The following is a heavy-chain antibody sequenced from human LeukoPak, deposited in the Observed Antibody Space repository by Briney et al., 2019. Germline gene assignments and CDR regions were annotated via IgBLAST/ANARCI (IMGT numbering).Heavy chain of an antibody. CDR3: VNTREYSGYVYDR. CDR2: ISSNGGST. J-gene: IGHJ1*01. Sequence: PGGSLRLSCSPSGFPLMWYAMHWVRQAPGKGLEYVSAISSNGGSTYYADSVKGRFPISRDNYKNTLSLQMSCLRAEETAVYYCVNTREYSGYVYDRWGQGTLVTVSS. CDR1: GFPLMWYA. V-gene: IGHV3-64D*06. D-gene: IGHD5-12*01.